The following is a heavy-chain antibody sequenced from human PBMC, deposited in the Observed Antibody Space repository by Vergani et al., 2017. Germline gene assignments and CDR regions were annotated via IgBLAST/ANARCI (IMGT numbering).Heavy chain of an antibody. V-gene: IGHV1-46*03. CDR1: GYTFSNYY. CDR2: INPSGGHT. CDR3: ARGDYGILTDYRY. Sequence: QVQVVQSGAEVKKSGASVKVSCKTSGYTFSNYYMHWVRQAPGQGLEWMGIINPSGGHTNYAQKFQGRVTMTRDTSTSTVYMELSNLRSEDTAIYYCARGDYGILTDYRYWGQGTLVTVSA. J-gene: IGHJ4*02. D-gene: IGHD3-9*01.